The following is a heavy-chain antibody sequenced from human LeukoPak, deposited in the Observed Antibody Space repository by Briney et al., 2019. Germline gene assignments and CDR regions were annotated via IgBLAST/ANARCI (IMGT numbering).Heavy chain of an antibody. J-gene: IGHJ6*02. CDR2: INHSGNT. CDR3: ATALGYSNHLDYYYYGLDV. CDR1: GGSFSGYY. V-gene: IGHV4-34*01. Sequence: SETLSLTCAGSGGSFSGYYWTWIRQPPGKGLEWIGEINHSGNTNYNPSLKSRVTISLDTSKNQLSLTLSSVTAADTAVYYCATALGYSNHLDYYYYGLDVWGQGTTVTVSS. D-gene: IGHD4-11*01.